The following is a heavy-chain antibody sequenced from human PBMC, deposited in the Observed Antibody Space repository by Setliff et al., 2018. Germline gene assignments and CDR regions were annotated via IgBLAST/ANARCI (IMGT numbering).Heavy chain of an antibody. CDR1: GGSISHHY. Sequence: PSETLSLTCTVSGGSISHHYWSWIRQPPGKGLEWVGYMYNSGNTNYNPSLRRRVAISVDKSRNQFSLKLSSVTAADTAVYYCARASWYYDFWSGYFWEHAQFDPWGQGTLVTVSS. V-gene: IGHV4-59*11. CDR2: MYNSGNT. J-gene: IGHJ5*02. CDR3: ARASWYYDFWSGYFWEHAQFDP. D-gene: IGHD3-3*01.